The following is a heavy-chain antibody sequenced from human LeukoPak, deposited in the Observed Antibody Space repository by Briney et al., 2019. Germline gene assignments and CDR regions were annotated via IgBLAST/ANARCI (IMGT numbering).Heavy chain of an antibody. Sequence: ECLKISCKGSGYSFTSYWISWVRQMPGKGLEWMGRIDPSDSYTNDSPSFQGHVTISADKSISTAYLKWSSLKASDTAMYYCASGYGFSYWGQGTLVTVSS. D-gene: IGHD5-24*01. CDR2: IDPSDSYT. CDR3: ASGYGFSY. J-gene: IGHJ4*02. V-gene: IGHV5-10-1*01. CDR1: GYSFTSYW.